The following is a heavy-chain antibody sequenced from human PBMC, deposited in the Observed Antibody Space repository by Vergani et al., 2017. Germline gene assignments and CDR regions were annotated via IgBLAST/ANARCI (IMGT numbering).Heavy chain of an antibody. J-gene: IGHJ3*02. CDR2: IYYSGST. V-gene: IGHV4-31*03. CDR3: ARDDRPGGSGSYSAFDI. Sequence: QVQLQESGPGLVKPSQTLSLTCTVSGGSISSGGYYWSWIRQHPGKGLEWIGYIYYSGSTYYNPSLKSRVTISVDTSKNQFSLKLSSVTAADTAVYYCARDDRPGGSGSYSAFDIWGQGTMVTVSS. CDR1: GGSISSGGYY. D-gene: IGHD3-10*01.